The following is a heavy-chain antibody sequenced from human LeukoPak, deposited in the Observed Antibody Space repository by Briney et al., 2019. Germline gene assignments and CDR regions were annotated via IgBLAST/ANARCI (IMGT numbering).Heavy chain of an antibody. V-gene: IGHV4-39*01. Sequence: PSETLSLTCTVSGGSINSNTYYWGWIRQPPGKGLEWIANIYYSGSTYYNPSLKSRVTISVDTSRNQFSLNLSSVTAADTAVYYCARQPIVVLTFDLWGHGTLVTVSS. CDR2: IYYSGST. J-gene: IGHJ4*01. CDR1: GGSINSNTYY. D-gene: IGHD3-22*01. CDR3: ARQPIVVLTFDL.